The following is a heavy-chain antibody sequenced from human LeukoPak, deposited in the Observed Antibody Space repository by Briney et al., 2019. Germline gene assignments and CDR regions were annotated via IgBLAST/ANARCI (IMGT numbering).Heavy chain of an antibody. Sequence: GGSLRLSCAASGFTFDDYAMHWVRQAPGKGLEWVSGISWNRGSIGYADSVKGRFTISRDNAKNSLYLQMNSLRAEDTAVYYCATYSSLNRREFQYWGQGTLLTASS. D-gene: IGHD3-22*01. CDR1: GFTFDDYA. CDR2: ISWNRGSI. CDR3: ATYSSLNRREFQY. V-gene: IGHV3-9*01. J-gene: IGHJ1*01.